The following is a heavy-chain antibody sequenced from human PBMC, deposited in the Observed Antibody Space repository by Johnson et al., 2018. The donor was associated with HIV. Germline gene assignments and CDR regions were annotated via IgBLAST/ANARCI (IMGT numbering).Heavy chain of an antibody. D-gene: IGHD2-2*01. CDR1: GFTFSSYA. CDR3: ARGDIVVVPAATRAQDAFDI. Sequence: VQLVESGGGVVQPGRSLRLSCAASGFTFSSYAMHWVRQAPGKGLEWVEVISYDGSNKYYADSVKGRFTISRDNSKNTLYLQRNSLRAEDTAVYYCARGDIVVVPAATRAQDAFDIWGQGTMVTVSS. CDR2: ISYDGSNK. V-gene: IGHV3-30*04. J-gene: IGHJ3*02.